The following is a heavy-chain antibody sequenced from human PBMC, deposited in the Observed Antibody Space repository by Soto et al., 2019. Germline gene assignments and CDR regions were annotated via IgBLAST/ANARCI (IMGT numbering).Heavy chain of an antibody. CDR3: ARDVSPGSSSLSLDAFDI. V-gene: IGHV3-7*05. J-gene: IGHJ3*02. CDR1: GFTLSAYW. D-gene: IGHD6-13*01. Sequence: EVQLEESGGDLVQPGGSLRLSCAASGFTLSAYWMTWLRQAPGTGQEWVANINRDASKKPYLASVRGRFTISRDNVGNSLAHQMASLRADDPALYYCARDVSPGSSSLSLDAFDIWGQGTMVTVSS. CDR2: INRDASKK.